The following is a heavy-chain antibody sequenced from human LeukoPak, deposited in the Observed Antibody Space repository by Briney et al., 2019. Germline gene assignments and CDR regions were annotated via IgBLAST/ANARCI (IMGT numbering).Heavy chain of an antibody. J-gene: IGHJ4*02. CDR2: ISGSGGST. CDR1: GFTFSSYA. V-gene: IGHV3-23*01. CDR3: ARDKGGYDFSHFDY. Sequence: PGGSLRLSCAASGFTFSSYAMSWVRQAPGKGLEWVSAISGSGGSTYYADSVKGRFTISRDNSKNTLYLQMNSLRDEDTAVYYCARDKGGYDFSHFDYWGQGTLVTVSS. D-gene: IGHD5-12*01.